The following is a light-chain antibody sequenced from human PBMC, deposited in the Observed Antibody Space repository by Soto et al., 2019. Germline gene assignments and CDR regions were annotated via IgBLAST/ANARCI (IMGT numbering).Light chain of an antibody. CDR1: GNDIGAYDY. J-gene: IGLJ1*01. V-gene: IGLV2-14*01. CDR3: ISFTTSRFDV. Sequence: QSALTQPTSVSGSPGQSIAIPCTGNGNDIGAYDYVSWYQQHPGKAPRLLIHGVRNRPPGISSRFSGFKSGLTASLTISGLQAEDEADYYYISFTTSRFDVFAPGTKANVL. CDR2: GVR.